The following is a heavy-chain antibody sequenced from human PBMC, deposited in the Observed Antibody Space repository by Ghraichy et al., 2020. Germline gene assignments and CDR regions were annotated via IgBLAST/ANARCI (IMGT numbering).Heavy chain of an antibody. V-gene: IGHV4-38-2*02. D-gene: IGHD3-22*01. CDR3: ARGRLIYYESSGSYFDY. CDR2: IFRSGGT. CDR1: GYSISSGYF. Sequence: SETLSLTCTVSGYSISSGYFWGWIRQPPGKGLEWIANIFRSGGTFYNPSLKSRVTISVNTSENQISLQLSSVTAADTAVYFCARGRLIYYESSGSYFDYWGQGTQVTVCS. J-gene: IGHJ4*02.